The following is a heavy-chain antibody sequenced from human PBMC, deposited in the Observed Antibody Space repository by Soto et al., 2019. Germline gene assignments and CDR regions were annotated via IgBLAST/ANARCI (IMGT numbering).Heavy chain of an antibody. CDR2: IFPLTDIP. Sequence: SVKVSCKASGGTFRNYPINWVRQAPGQGLEWMGSIFPLTDIPDYAQNFQARLTISADKSTSTAYMELSSLTSDDTAMYFCASGPLLVLNYFESWGQGTLVTVSS. V-gene: IGHV1-69*02. CDR3: ASGPLLVLNYFES. D-gene: IGHD3-10*01. J-gene: IGHJ4*02. CDR1: GGTFRNYP.